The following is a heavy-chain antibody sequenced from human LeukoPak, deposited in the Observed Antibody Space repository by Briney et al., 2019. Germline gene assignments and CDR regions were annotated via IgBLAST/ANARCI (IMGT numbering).Heavy chain of an antibody. CDR1: GFTFSSFS. J-gene: IGHJ6*04. D-gene: IGHD3-10*02. CDR2: ISSSSSII. CDR3: AELGITMIGGV. V-gene: IGHV3-48*01. Sequence: GGSLRLSCAASGFTFSSFSMNWVRQAPGKGLEWVSYISSSSSIIHYADSVKGRFTISRDDARDSVSLQMNSLRAEDTAVYYCAELGITMIGGVWGKGTTVTISS.